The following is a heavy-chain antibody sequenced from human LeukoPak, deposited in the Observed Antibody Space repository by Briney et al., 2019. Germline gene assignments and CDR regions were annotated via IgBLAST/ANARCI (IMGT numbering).Heavy chain of an antibody. Sequence: SETLSLTCTVSGGSISSSSYYWGWIRQPPGKGLEWIGSIYYSGSTYYNPSLKSRVTISVDTSKNQFSLKLSSVTAADTAVYYCARALNCGGDCYTYNWFDPWGQGTLVTVSS. J-gene: IGHJ5*02. CDR3: ARALNCGGDCYTYNWFDP. D-gene: IGHD2-21*02. V-gene: IGHV4-39*07. CDR2: IYYSGST. CDR1: GGSISSSSYY.